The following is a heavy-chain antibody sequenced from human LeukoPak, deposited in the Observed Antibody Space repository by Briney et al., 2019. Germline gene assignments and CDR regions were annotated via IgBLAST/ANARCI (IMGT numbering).Heavy chain of an antibody. CDR1: GFTFSGHA. V-gene: IGHV3-23*01. D-gene: IGHD1-1*01. CDR3: ARVYTWNDGAFDI. Sequence: GSLRLSCTASGFTFSGHAMNWVRQAPGKGLEWVSVISGNGNNIYYADSVKGRFTISRDNSRNTLYLQMNSLRTEDLAMYYCARVYTWNDGAFDIWGQGTMVTVSS. CDR2: ISGNGNNI. J-gene: IGHJ3*02.